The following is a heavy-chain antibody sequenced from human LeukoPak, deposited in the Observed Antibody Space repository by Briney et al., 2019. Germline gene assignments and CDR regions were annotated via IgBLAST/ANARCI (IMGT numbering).Heavy chain of an antibody. CDR3: ARAPPYYYDSSGYYGLDAFDI. CDR2: IYPGDSDT. CDR1: GSIFTSYW. J-gene: IGHJ3*02. V-gene: IGHV5-51*01. Sequence: GESLKISCKGSGSIFTSYWIGWVRQLPGKGLEWMGIIYPGDSDTRYSPSFQGQVTISADKSISTAYLQWSSLKASDTAMYYCARAPPYYYDSSGYYGLDAFDIWGQGTMVTVSS. D-gene: IGHD3-22*01.